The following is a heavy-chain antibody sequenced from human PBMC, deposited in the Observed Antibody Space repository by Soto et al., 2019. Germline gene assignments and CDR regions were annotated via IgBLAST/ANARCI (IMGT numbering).Heavy chain of an antibody. D-gene: IGHD2-15*01. CDR3: ARGYCSGGSCYSESDAFDI. J-gene: IGHJ3*02. Sequence: PGGSLRLSCAASGFTFSSYWMHWVRQAPGKGLVWVSRINSDGSSTSYADSVKGRFTISRDNAKNTLFLQIDSLRAEDTAVFYCARGYCSGGSCYSESDAFDIWGQGTMVTVSS. CDR1: GFTFSSYW. CDR2: INSDGSST. V-gene: IGHV3-74*01.